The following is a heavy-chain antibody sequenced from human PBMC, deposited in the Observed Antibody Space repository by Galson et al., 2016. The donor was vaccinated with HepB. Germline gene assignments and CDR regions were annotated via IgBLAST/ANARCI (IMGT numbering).Heavy chain of an antibody. V-gene: IGHV3-7*03. CDR1: GFSIRNHW. D-gene: IGHD6-13*01. Sequence: SLRLSCAASGFSIRNHWMSWVRQAPGKGLEWVANINQDGSVAKYADSVRGRFTVFKDNAENSVYLQLNSLGADDTAMFYCARIAADGSTFDYWGQGTLVTVSS. J-gene: IGHJ4*02. CDR3: ARIAADGSTFDY. CDR2: INQDGSVA.